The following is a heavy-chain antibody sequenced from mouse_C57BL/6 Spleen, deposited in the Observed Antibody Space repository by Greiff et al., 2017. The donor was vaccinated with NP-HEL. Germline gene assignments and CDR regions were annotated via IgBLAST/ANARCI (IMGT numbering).Heavy chain of an antibody. J-gene: IGHJ2*01. Sequence: VQLKQSGAELVKPGASVKLSCTASGFNIKDYYMHWVKQRTEQGLEWIGRIDPEDGETKYAPKFQGKATITADTSSNTAYLQLSSLTSEDTAVYYCARLYSTVVATDYWGQGTTLTVSS. CDR3: ARLYSTVVATDY. D-gene: IGHD1-1*01. CDR2: IDPEDGET. V-gene: IGHV14-2*01. CDR1: GFNIKDYY.